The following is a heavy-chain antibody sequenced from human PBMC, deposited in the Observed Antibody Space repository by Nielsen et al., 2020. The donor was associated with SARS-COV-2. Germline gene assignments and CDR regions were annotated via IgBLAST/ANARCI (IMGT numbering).Heavy chain of an antibody. CDR2: ITKSGNT. CDR3: ARAPITMIVVVNAFDI. D-gene: IGHD3-22*01. Sequence: SETLSLTCTVSGDSMSRYYWTWIRQSPGKGLEWIGYITKSGNTNYSPSLKSRVTISLDTSKHQFSLKVNSVTAADTAVYYCARAPITMIVVVNAFDIWGQGTMVTVSS. CDR1: GDSMSRYY. V-gene: IGHV4-59*12. J-gene: IGHJ3*02.